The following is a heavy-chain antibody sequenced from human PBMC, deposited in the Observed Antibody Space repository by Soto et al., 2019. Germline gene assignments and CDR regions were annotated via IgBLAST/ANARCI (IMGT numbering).Heavy chain of an antibody. V-gene: IGHV3-53*01. Sequence: GGSLRLSCAASGFTVSSNYMSWVRQAPVKGLEWVSVIYSGGSTYYADSVKGRFTISRDNSKNTLYLQMNSLRAEDTAVYYCARPPYDSSGYYPDAFDIWGQGTMVTVS. CDR2: IYSGGST. J-gene: IGHJ3*02. CDR3: ARPPYDSSGYYPDAFDI. CDR1: GFTVSSNY. D-gene: IGHD3-22*01.